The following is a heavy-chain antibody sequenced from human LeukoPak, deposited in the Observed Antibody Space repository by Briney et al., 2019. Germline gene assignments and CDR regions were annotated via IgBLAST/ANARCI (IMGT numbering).Heavy chain of an antibody. J-gene: IGHJ4*02. D-gene: IGHD2-15*01. CDR2: ISGSGGST. Sequence: GRSLRLPCAASGFTFSSYAMSWVRQAPGKGLEWVLIISGSGGSTYHADSVKGRLTISRDNSKNTLYLQMNSLRAEDTAVYYCAKGADCSGGNCHFDYWGQGTLVTVSS. V-gene: IGHV3-23*01. CDR1: GFTFSSYA. CDR3: AKGADCSGGNCHFDY.